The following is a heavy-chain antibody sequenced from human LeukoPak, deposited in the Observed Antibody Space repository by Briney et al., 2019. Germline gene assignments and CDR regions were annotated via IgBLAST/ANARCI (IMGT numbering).Heavy chain of an antibody. CDR2: IIPIFGTA. J-gene: IGHJ4*02. CDR1: GSTYTSYA. V-gene: IGHV1-69*13. D-gene: IGHD2-8*01. CDR3: ARPASRFQYCTNGVCSIDY. Sequence: SVTLSCTASGSTYTSYAISWMRQAPGPGLELMGGIIPIFGTATYAQKFQGRVTITADESTSTAYMELSSLRSEDTAVYYCARPASRFQYCTNGVCSIDYWGQGTLVTVSS.